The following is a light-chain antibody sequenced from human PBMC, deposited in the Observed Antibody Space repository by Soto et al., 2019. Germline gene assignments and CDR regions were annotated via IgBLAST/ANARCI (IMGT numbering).Light chain of an antibody. CDR3: SSYTSSSTVV. CDR2: EVS. J-gene: IGLJ2*01. V-gene: IGLV2-14*01. CDR1: SSDVGGYRY. Sequence: QSALTQPASVSGSPGQSITISCTGTSSDVGGYRYVSWHQQHPGKAPKLMIFEVSNRPSGVSARFSGSKSGNTASLTISGPQAEDEADYYWSSYTSSSTVVFGGGPKVTVL.